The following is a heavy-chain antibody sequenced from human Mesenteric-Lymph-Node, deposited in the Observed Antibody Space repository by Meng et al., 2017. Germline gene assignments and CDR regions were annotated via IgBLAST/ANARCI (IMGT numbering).Heavy chain of an antibody. V-gene: IGHV6-1*01. Sequence: QVQVQQPGPGLVKPSQTPPLTCAISGDSVSSNSAAWNWIRQSPSRGREWLGRTYYRSKWYNDYAVSVKSRITINPDTSKNQFSLQLNSVTPEDTAVYYCARDSSSSAYSPFDYWGQGTLVTVSS. J-gene: IGHJ4*02. CDR2: TYYRSKWYN. D-gene: IGHD3-22*01. CDR1: GDSVSSNSAA. CDR3: ARDSSSSAYSPFDY.